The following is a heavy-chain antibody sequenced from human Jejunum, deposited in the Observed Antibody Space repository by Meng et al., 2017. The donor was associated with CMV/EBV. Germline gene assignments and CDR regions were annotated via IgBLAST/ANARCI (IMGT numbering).Heavy chain of an antibody. CDR1: GFLFENYW. J-gene: IGHJ4*02. CDR3: GGPPLSG. V-gene: IGHV3-7*01. CDR2: INQDGSSK. Sequence: LKISCAASGFLFENYWMSWVRQAPGKGLEWVANINQDGSSKDYVASVKGRFAISRDNANNLLHLQMNNLRAEDTAVYYCGGPPLSGGGQGTLVTVSS. D-gene: IGHD3-10*01.